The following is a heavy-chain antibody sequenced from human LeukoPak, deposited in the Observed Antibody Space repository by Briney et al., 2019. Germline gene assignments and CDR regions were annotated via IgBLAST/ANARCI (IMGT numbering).Heavy chain of an antibody. D-gene: IGHD3-3*01. J-gene: IGHJ6*02. Sequence: SVKVSCKASGGTFSSYAISWVRQAPGQGLEWMGGIIPIFGTANYAQKFQGRVTITADESTSTAYMELSSLRSEDTAVYYCARGIITIFGVVINNYYYYGMDVWGQGTTVTVSS. CDR3: ARGIITIFGVVINNYYYYGMDV. CDR1: GGTFSSYA. V-gene: IGHV1-69*13. CDR2: IIPIFGTA.